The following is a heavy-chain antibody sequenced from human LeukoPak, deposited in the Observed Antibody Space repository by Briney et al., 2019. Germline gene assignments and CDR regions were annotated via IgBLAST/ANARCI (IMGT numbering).Heavy chain of an antibody. V-gene: IGHV4-59*08. CDR2: IYYSGST. D-gene: IGHD2/OR15-2a*01. CDR1: RGSISSYY. J-gene: IGHJ4*02. Sequence: SETLSLTCTVSRGSISSYYWSWIRQPPGKGLEWIGYIYYSGSTNYNPSLKSRVTISVDTSKNQFSLKLSSVTAADTAVYYCARLGPRFRPFSYDYWGQGTLVTVSS. CDR3: ARLGPRFRPFSYDY.